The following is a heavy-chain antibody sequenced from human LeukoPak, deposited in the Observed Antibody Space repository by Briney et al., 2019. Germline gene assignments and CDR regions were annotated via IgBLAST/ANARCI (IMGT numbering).Heavy chain of an antibody. V-gene: IGHV3-64*01. CDR3: AKGGAVPGRDY. CDR2: ISGNGGSR. D-gene: IGHD6-19*01. CDR1: GFTFSTYT. Sequence: GGSLRLSCAASGFTFSTYTMHWVRQAPGKGLEYVSSISGNGGSREYANSVKGRFTISRDNSRNTLYLQMGSLRAEDMAVYYCAKGGAVPGRDYWGQGTLVTVSS. J-gene: IGHJ4*02.